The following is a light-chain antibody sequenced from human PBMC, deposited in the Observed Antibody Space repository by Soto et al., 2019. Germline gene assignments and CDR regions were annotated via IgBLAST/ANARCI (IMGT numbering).Light chain of an antibody. V-gene: IGKV3-20*01. CDR2: GAS. CDR1: QSVSSN. CDR3: QQYGTSRP. J-gene: IGKJ1*01. Sequence: EIVLTQSPGTLSLSPGERATLSCRASQSVSSNLAWYQQKPGQAPRLLIYGASIRATGIPDRFSGSGSGTDFTLTISRLEPEDFAVYYCQQYGTSRPFGQGTKVEIK.